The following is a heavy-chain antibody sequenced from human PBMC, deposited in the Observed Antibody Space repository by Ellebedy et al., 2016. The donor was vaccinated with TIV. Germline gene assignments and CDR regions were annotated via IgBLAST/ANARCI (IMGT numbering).Heavy chain of an antibody. CDR1: GGSISTYY. D-gene: IGHD3-9*01. Sequence: MPSETLSLTCTVSGGSISTYYWSWIRQPPGKGLEWIGYIYNRGSTTYNPSLKSRVTISADTSKNQFSLKLSSVTAADTAVYYCASDMTGWHYFDYWGQGTLATVST. J-gene: IGHJ4*02. CDR2: IYNRGST. CDR3: ASDMTGWHYFDY. V-gene: IGHV4-59*12.